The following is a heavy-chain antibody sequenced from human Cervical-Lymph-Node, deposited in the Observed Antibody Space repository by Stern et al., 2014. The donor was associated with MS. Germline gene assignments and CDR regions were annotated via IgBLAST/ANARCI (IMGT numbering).Heavy chain of an antibody. V-gene: IGHV4-59*11. Sequence: QLQLQESGPRLVRPSETLSLTCSVSGGSLNDHYWSWIRQSPETGLQWIGYIFDSGSTNYNPSLEGRVAMSIDTSKNQFSLMLTSVTAADTAVYFCARAEYGGFISFDYWGQGALVTVSS. J-gene: IGHJ4*02. CDR2: IFDSGST. CDR1: GGSLNDHY. CDR3: ARAEYGGFISFDY. D-gene: IGHD5-12*01.